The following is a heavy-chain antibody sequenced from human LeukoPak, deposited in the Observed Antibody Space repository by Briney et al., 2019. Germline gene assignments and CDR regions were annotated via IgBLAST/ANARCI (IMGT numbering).Heavy chain of an antibody. Sequence: PSETLSLTCSVSGYSISSGYYWGWIRQPPGKGLEWIGSIYHSGSTYYNPSLKSRVTISVDTPKNQFSLKLSSVTAADTAVYYCARRPLRYSGSYTAFDYWGQGTLVTVSS. D-gene: IGHD1-26*01. CDR3: ARRPLRYSGSYTAFDY. CDR2: IYHSGST. CDR1: GYSISSGYY. J-gene: IGHJ4*02. V-gene: IGHV4-38-2*02.